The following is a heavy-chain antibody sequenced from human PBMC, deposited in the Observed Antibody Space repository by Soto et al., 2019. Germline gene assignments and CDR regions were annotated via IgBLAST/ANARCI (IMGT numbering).Heavy chain of an antibody. D-gene: IGHD3-22*01. CDR2: FDPEDGET. CDR3: ATSTPRLAYYYDSSGTHGAFDI. CDR1: GYTLTELS. Sequence: ASVKVSCKVSGYTLTELSMHWVRQAPGKGLEWMGGFDPEDGETIYAQKFQGRVTMTEDTSTDTAYMELSSLRSEDTAVYYCATSTPRLAYYYDSSGTHGAFDIWGQGKMVTVSS. J-gene: IGHJ3*02. V-gene: IGHV1-24*01.